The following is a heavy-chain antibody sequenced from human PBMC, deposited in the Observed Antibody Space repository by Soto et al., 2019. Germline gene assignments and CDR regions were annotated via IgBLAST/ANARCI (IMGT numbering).Heavy chain of an antibody. CDR2: IKSKTHGEAT. V-gene: IGHV3-15*07. Sequence: EMQLVESGGDFVKAGGSLRLSCAASGFGFSDAWMHWVRQAPGKGLEWVARIKSKTHGEATSYAAPVKGRFTISRDDSKNMVYLQMDSLKTEDTGVYYCTTGEGNYFDSWGPGTLVTASS. J-gene: IGHJ4*02. D-gene: IGHD3-10*01. CDR3: TTGEGNYFDS. CDR1: GFGFSDAW.